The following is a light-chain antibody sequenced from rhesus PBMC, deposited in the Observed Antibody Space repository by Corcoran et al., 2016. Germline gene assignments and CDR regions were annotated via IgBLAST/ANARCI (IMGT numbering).Light chain of an antibody. CDR1: QGITND. Sequence: DIQMTQSPSSLSASVGDRVTITCRASQGITNDLAWYQQKPGETPKLLFYEAFSLQSGIPSRFSGRGSGSDFTLTISSLQSEDFATYYCQHYYSLPPTFGQGAKVEIK. CDR3: QHYYSLPPT. CDR2: EAF. J-gene: IGKJ1*01. V-gene: IGKV1-25*01.